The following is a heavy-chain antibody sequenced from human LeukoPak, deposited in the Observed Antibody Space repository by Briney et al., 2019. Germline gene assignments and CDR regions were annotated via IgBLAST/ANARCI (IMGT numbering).Heavy chain of an antibody. D-gene: IGHD3-3*01. CDR2: ISGSGGST. J-gene: IGHJ5*02. CDR3: AKNFWSGYYRPFDP. CDR1: GFTFSSYS. V-gene: IGHV3-23*01. Sequence: GGSLRLSCAASGFTFSSYSMNWVRQAPGKGLEWVSAISGSGGSTFYADSVKGRFTISRDNSKNTLYLQMNSLRAEDTAVYYCAKNFWSGYYRPFDPWGQGTLVTVSS.